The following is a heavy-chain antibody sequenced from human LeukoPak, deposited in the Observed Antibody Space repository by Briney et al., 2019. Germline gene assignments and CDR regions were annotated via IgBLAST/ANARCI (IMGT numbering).Heavy chain of an antibody. D-gene: IGHD1-26*01. Sequence: ASVKVSCKVSGYTLTELSMHWVRQAPGKGLEWMGGFDPEDGETIYAQKFQGRVTMTEDTSTDTAYMELSSLRSEDTAVYYCATDQVSVGATRGRRDYWGQGTLVTVSS. J-gene: IGHJ4*02. V-gene: IGHV1-24*01. CDR2: FDPEDGET. CDR3: ATDQVSVGATRGRRDY. CDR1: GYTLTELS.